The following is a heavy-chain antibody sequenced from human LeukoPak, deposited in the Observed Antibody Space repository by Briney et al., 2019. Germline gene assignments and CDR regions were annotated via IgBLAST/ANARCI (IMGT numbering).Heavy chain of an antibody. D-gene: IGHD3-10*01. CDR2: INWNGGST. CDR1: GFTFDDYG. J-gene: IGHJ4*02. CDR3: ARTPYYGSGSYYYYFDY. V-gene: IGHV3-20*04. Sequence: GGSLRLSCVASGFTFDDYGMSWVRQAPGKGLEWVSGINWNGGSTGYADSVKGRFTISRDNAKNSLYLQMNSLRAEDTAVYYCARTPYYGSGSYYYYFDYWGQGTLVTVSS.